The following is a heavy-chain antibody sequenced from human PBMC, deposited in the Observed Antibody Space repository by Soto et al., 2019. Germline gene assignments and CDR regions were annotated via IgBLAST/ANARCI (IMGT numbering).Heavy chain of an antibody. D-gene: IGHD2-15*01. J-gene: IGHJ4*02. CDR1: GYSFTSYW. Sequence: GESLKISCKGSGYSFTSYWISWVRQMPGKGLEWMGRIDPSDSYTNYSPSFQGHVTIPADKSISTAYLQWRSLKASDTAMYYCARHGIVVVVAAGDYWGQGTLVTVSS. V-gene: IGHV5-10-1*01. CDR2: IDPSDSYT. CDR3: ARHGIVVVVAAGDY.